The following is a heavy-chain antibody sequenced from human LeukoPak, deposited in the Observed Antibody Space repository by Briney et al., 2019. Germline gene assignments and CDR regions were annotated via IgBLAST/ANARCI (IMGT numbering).Heavy chain of an antibody. V-gene: IGHV3-30*04. CDR2: ISYDGSNK. CDR3: ARVLNNYMVRGVKYPDY. D-gene: IGHD3-10*01. J-gene: IGHJ4*02. Sequence: GRSLRLSCAASGFTFSSYAMHWVRQAPGKGLEWVAVISYDGSNKYYADSVKGRFTISRDNSKNTLCLQMNSLRAEDTAVYYCARVLNNYMVRGVKYPDYWGQGTLVTVSS. CDR1: GFTFSSYA.